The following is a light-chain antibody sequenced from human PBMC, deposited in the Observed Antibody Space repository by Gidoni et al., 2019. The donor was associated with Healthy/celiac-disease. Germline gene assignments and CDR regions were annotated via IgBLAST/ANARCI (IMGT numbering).Light chain of an antibody. CDR3: SSYTSSSTLEV. Sequence: QSALTQPASVSGSPGQSITISCTGTSSDVGGYNYVSWYQQPPGKAPKLMIYDVSHRPSGVSTRFSGSKSGNTASLTISGLQAEDEADYYCSSYTSSSTLEVFGGGTKLTVL. J-gene: IGLJ2*01. CDR2: DVS. V-gene: IGLV2-14*01. CDR1: SSDVGGYNY.